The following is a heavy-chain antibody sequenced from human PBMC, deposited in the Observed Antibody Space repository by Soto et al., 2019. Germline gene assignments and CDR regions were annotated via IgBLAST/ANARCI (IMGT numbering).Heavy chain of an antibody. CDR1: GYTFTSYD. D-gene: IGHD6-13*01. CDR3: AREGSAAGTGWFDP. CDR2: MNPNSGNT. V-gene: IGHV1-8*01. Sequence: QVQLVQSGAEVKKPGASVKVSCKASGYTFTSYDINWVRQATGQGLAWMGWMNPNSGNTGYAQKFQGRVTMTGNTSISTASLELSSLRAEDTAVYYCAREGSAAGTGWFDPWGQGTLVTVSS. J-gene: IGHJ5*02.